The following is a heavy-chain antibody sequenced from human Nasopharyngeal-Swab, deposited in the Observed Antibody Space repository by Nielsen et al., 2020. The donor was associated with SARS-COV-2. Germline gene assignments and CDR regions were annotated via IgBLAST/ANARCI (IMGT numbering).Heavy chain of an antibody. CDR2: ISYDGSNK. J-gene: IGHJ4*02. CDR1: GFTSSSYG. CDR3: AKDASVYGIPYYFDY. D-gene: IGHD2-8*01. Sequence: GESLKISCAASGFTSSSYGMHWVRQAPGKGLEWVAVISYDGSNKYYADSVKGRFTISRDNSKNTLYLQMNSLRAEDTAVFYCAKDASVYGIPYYFDYWGQGTLVAVSS. V-gene: IGHV3-30*18.